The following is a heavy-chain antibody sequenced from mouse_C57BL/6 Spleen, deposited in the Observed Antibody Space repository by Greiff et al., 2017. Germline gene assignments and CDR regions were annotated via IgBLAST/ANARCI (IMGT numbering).Heavy chain of an antibody. CDR1: GYTFTDYN. Sequence: VQLKESGPELVKPGASVKIPCKASGYTFTDYNMDWVKQSHGKSLEWIGDINPNNGCTIYNQKFKGKATLTVDKSSSTAYMELRSLTSGYTAVDYWTRRWLLRGTYAMDYWGQGTSVTVSS. CDR3: TRRWLLRGTYAMDY. J-gene: IGHJ4*01. V-gene: IGHV1-18*01. CDR2: INPNNGCT. D-gene: IGHD2-3*01.